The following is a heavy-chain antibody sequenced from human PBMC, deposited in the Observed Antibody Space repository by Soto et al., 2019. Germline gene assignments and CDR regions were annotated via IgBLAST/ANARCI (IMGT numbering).Heavy chain of an antibody. D-gene: IGHD3-10*01. CDR1: RVSLNRGNC. V-gene: IGHV4-4*01. CDR2: TFHDGTA. CDR3: ARRVYDTRLNYMYFDF. J-gene: IGHJ4*02. Sequence: TLPLTWAVSRVSLNRGNCWTWLRQSPQRRLESIGETFHDGTAYYYPSFERLVAMSVGRCRNQYSLKLTHVTAADTAVYFCARRVYDTRLNYMYFDFWGPGTLVTVSS.